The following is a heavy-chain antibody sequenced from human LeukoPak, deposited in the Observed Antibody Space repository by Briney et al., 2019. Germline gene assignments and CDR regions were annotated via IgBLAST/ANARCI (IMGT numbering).Heavy chain of an antibody. D-gene: IGHD3-3*01. CDR3: AREGYDFWSGYSFYFDY. CDR2: IKQDGSEK. J-gene: IGHJ4*02. Sequence: PGGSLRLSCAASGFTFSTYLMSWVRQAPGKGLEWVANIKQDGSEKYYVDSVKGRFTISRDNAKNSLYLQMNSLRAEDTAVYYCAREGYDFWSGYSFYFDYWGQGTLVTVPS. CDR1: GFTFSTYL. V-gene: IGHV3-7*01.